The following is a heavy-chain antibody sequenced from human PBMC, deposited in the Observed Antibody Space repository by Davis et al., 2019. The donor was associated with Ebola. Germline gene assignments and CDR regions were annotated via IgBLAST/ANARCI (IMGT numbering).Heavy chain of an antibody. CDR3: AREDYGSLGYYYYGMDV. J-gene: IGHJ6*02. CDR1: GFTFSSYS. Sequence: PGGSLRLSCAASGFTFSSYSMNWVRQAPGKGLEWVSSISSSSSYIYYADSVKGRFTISRDNAKNSLYLQMNSLRAEDTAVYYCAREDYGSLGYYYYGMDVWGQGTTVTVSS. V-gene: IGHV3-21*01. CDR2: ISSSSSYI. D-gene: IGHD4-17*01.